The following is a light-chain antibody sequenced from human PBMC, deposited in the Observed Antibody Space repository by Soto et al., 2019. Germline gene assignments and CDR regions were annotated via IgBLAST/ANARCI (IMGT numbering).Light chain of an antibody. V-gene: IGKV3-20*01. J-gene: IGKJ1*01. CDR2: GAS. CDR3: QQYGSSRWT. Sequence: EIVLTQSPGTLSLSPGERATLSCRASQSVSSNYLAWYQQKPGQAPRPLIYGASSRATGIPDRFSGSGSGTDFTLTICRPEPEDFAVYYSQQYGSSRWTFGQGTKVYIK. CDR1: QSVSSNY.